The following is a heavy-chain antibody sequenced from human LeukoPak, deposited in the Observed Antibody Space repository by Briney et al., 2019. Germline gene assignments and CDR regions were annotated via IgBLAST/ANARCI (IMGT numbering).Heavy chain of an antibody. CDR1: EFTFSSYW. V-gene: IGHV3-7*01. D-gene: IGHD3-3*01. CDR3: AREGYYDFWSGYRFDY. CDR2: IKQDGSEK. J-gene: IGHJ4*02. Sequence: GGSLRLSCAASEFTFSSYWMSWVRQAPGKGLEWVANIKQDGSEKYYVDSVKGRFAISRDNAKNSLYLQMNSLRAEDTAVYYCAREGYYDFWSGYRFDYWGQGTLVTVSS.